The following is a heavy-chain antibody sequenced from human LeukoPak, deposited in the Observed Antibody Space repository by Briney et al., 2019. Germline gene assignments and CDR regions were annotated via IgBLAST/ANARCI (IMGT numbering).Heavy chain of an antibody. CDR3: ARGGEPHYGMDV. Sequence: PSETLSLTCTVSGGSISSYYWSWIRQPPGKGLEWIGNIYYSGSTNYNPSLRSRVTISVDTSKNQCSLKLSSVTAADTAVYYCARGGEPHYGMDVWGQGTTVTVSS. V-gene: IGHV4-59*01. D-gene: IGHD1-26*01. J-gene: IGHJ6*02. CDR1: GGSISSYY. CDR2: IYYSGST.